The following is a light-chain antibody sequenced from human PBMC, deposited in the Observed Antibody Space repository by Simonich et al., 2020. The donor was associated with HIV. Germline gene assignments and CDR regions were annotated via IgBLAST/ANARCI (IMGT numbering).Light chain of an antibody. CDR2: YAS. J-gene: IGKJ3*01. CDR3: QQSSSLPFT. CDR1: QGIGSS. Sequence: EIVLTQSPDFQSVTPKEKVTITCRASQGIGSSLPGYQQKPGQSPKLLIKYASQSISGVPSRFTGSGSGTDFTLTINSLEAEDATTYYCQQSSSLPFTFGPGTKVDIK. V-gene: IGKV6-21*02.